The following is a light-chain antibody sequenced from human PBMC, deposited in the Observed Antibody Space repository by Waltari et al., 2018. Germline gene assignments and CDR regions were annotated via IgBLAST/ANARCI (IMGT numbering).Light chain of an antibody. Sequence: QLVLTQSPSASASLGASIKLTCTLSSGHSSNIIAWLQQQPERGPRNLMKVNSDGTHSKGDDIPDRFSGSSTGAERYLTIPSLQSPDEADYYCQTGGDGTWVFGGGTKVTVL. V-gene: IGLV4-69*01. CDR2: VNSDGTH. J-gene: IGLJ3*02. CDR1: SGHSSNI. CDR3: QTGGDGTWV.